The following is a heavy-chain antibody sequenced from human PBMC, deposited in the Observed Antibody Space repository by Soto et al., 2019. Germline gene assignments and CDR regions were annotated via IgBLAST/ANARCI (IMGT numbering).Heavy chain of an antibody. Sequence: QITLKESGPTLVKPTQTLTLTCTFSGFSFTTSGVAVGWIRQPPGKALEWLAVIYWDDDKRYSPSLKNRLAITRDTSKNLVVLTITNLDPVDTATYFCAHRMTSYYDNSAYYAPFDYWGQGTLVTVSS. D-gene: IGHD3-22*01. CDR3: AHRMTSYYDNSAYYAPFDY. CDR1: GFSFTTSGVA. J-gene: IGHJ4*02. CDR2: IYWDDDK. V-gene: IGHV2-5*02.